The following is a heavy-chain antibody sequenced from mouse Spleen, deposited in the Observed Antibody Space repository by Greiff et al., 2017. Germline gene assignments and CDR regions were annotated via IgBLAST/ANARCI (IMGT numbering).Heavy chain of an antibody. J-gene: IGHJ3*01. V-gene: IGHV1-69*01. CDR3: ARDGLAWFAY. CDR1: GYTFTSYW. CDR2: IDPSDSYT. D-gene: IGHD2-3*01. Sequence: VQLQQPGAELVMPGASVKLSCKASGYTFTSYWMHWVKQRPGQGLEWIGEIDPSDSYTNYNQKFKGKATLTVDKSSSTAYMQLSSLTSEDSAVYYCARDGLAWFAYWGQGTLVTVSA.